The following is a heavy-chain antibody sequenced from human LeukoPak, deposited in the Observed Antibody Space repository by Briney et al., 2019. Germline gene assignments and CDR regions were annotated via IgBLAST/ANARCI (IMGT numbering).Heavy chain of an antibody. CDR3: ARARIAAALGYFDY. J-gene: IGHJ4*02. Sequence: SETLSLTCAVYGGSFSGYYWSWIRQPPGKGLEWIGEINHSGSTNYNPSLKSRVTISVDTSKNQFSLKLSSATAADTAVYYCARARIAAALGYFDYWGQGTLVTVSS. V-gene: IGHV4-34*01. CDR2: INHSGST. CDR1: GGSFSGYY. D-gene: IGHD6-13*01.